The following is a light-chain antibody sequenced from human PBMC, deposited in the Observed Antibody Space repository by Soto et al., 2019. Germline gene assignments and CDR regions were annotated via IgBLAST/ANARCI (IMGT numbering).Light chain of an antibody. J-gene: IGKJ1*01. CDR3: QQYNSYSRT. Sequence: DIQMTQSPSTLSASVGDRVTIRCRASQSISSWLAWYQQKPGKAPKLLIYKASSLESGVPSRFSGSGSGTEFTLTISSLQPDDFATYYCQQYNSYSRTFGQGTKVEIK. CDR1: QSISSW. CDR2: KAS. V-gene: IGKV1-5*03.